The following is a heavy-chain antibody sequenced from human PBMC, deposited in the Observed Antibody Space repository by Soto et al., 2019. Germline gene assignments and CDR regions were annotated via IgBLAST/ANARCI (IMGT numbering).Heavy chain of an antibody. CDR1: GGSISSGDYY. CDR2: IYYSGST. Sequence: QVQLQESGPGLVKPSQTLSLTCTVSGGSISSGDYYWSWIRQPPGKGLEWIGYIYYSGSTYYNPSLKSRVTISVDTSKNQFSLKLSSVTAADTAVYYCARGGAQDYGDYDYFDYWGQGTLVTVSS. J-gene: IGHJ4*02. CDR3: ARGGAQDYGDYDYFDY. V-gene: IGHV4-30-4*01. D-gene: IGHD4-17*01.